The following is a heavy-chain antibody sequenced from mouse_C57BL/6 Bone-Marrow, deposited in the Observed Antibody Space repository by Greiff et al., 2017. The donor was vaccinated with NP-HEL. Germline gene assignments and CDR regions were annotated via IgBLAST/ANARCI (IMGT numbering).Heavy chain of an antibody. V-gene: IGHV1-76*01. CDR2: IYPGSGNT. CDR1: GYTFTDYY. CDR3: ARSRWFYYAMDY. D-gene: IGHD2-3*01. J-gene: IGHJ4*01. Sequence: QVQLKQSGAELVRPGASVKLSCKASGYTFTDYYINWVKQRPGQGLEWIARIYPGSGNTYYNEKFKGKATLTAEKSSSTAYMQLSSLTSEDSAVYVGARSRWFYYAMDYWGQGTSVTVSS.